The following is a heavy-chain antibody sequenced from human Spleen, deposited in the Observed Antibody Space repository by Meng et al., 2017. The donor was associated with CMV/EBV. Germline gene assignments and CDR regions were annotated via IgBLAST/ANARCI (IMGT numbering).Heavy chain of an antibody. CDR1: GGSVSSGSYY. D-gene: IGHD4-11*01. J-gene: IGHJ4*02. V-gene: IGHV4-61*01. CDR2: IYYSGST. Sequence: SETLSLTCTVSGGSVSSGSYYWSWIRQPPGKGLEWIGYIYYSGSTNYNPSLKSRVTISVDTSKNQFSLKLSSVTAADTAVYYFARYKFYSGYFDYWGQGTLVTVSS. CDR3: ARYKFYSGYFDY.